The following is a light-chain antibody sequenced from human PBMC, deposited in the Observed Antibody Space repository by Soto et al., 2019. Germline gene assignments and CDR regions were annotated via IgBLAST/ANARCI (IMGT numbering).Light chain of an antibody. V-gene: IGLV2-14*01. CDR3: SSYTISSAYV. CDR1: SSDVGGYNY. CDR2: DVS. Sequence: QSALTQPASVSGSPGQSITISCTGTSSDVGGYNYVSWYQQHPGKAPKLMNYDVSNRPSGVSNRFSGSKSGNTASLTISGLQAEDEADYYCSSYTISSAYVFGTGTKLTVL. J-gene: IGLJ1*01.